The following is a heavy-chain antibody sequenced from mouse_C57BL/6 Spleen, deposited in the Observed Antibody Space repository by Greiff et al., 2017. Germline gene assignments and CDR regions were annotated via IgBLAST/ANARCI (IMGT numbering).Heavy chain of an antibody. CDR2: IYPGSGST. V-gene: IGHV1-55*01. CDR1: GYTFTSYW. J-gene: IGHJ1*03. D-gene: IGHD2-1*01. CDR3: ASSIYCGNPWYFDV. Sequence: VQLQQPGAELVKPGASVKMSCKASGYTFTSYWITWVKQRPGQGLEWIGDIYPGSGSTNYNEKFKSKATLTVDKSSHTAYMQLSILPSHVSAVYYCASSIYCGNPWYFDVWGTGTTVTVSS.